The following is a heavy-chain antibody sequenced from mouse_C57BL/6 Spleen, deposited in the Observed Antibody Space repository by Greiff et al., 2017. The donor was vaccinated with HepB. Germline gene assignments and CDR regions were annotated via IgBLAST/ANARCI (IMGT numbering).Heavy chain of an antibody. D-gene: IGHD3-2*02. V-gene: IGHV1-59*01. Sequence: QVQLQQPGAELVRPGTSVKLSCKASGYTFTSYWMHWVKQRPGQGLEWIGVIDPSDSYTNYNQKFKGKATLTVDTSSSTAYMQLSSLTSEDSAVYYCARQPAAQATTMDYWGQGTSVTVSS. CDR1: GYTFTSYW. CDR2: IDPSDSYT. J-gene: IGHJ4*01. CDR3: ARQPAAQATTMDY.